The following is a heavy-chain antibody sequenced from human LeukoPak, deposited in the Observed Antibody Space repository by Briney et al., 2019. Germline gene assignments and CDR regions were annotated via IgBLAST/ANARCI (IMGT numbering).Heavy chain of an antibody. J-gene: IGHJ4*02. D-gene: IGHD3-10*01. Sequence: GGSLRLSCTGSGFIFNQYGMMWVRQAPGKGLEWVSYISSSGSTIYYADSVKGRFTISRDNAKSSLYLQMNSLRAEDTAVYYCARDRKRLLWFGEPDYWGQGTLVTVSS. CDR3: ARDRKRLLWFGEPDY. CDR2: ISSSGSTI. CDR1: GFIFNQYG. V-gene: IGHV3-48*03.